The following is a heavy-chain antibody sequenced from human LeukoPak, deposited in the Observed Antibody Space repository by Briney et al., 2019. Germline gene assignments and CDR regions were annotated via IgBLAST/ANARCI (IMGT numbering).Heavy chain of an antibody. V-gene: IGHV3-21*01. D-gene: IGHD3-10*01. J-gene: IGHJ4*02. CDR1: GFTFSSYS. CDR2: ISSSSSYI. Sequence: GGSLRLSCAASGFTFSSYSMNWVRQAPGKGLEWVSSISSSSSYIYYADSVKGRFTISRDNAKNSLYLQMNSLRAEDTAVYYCARINFRGSGTYYFDYWGQGTLVTVSS. CDR3: ARINFRGSGTYYFDY.